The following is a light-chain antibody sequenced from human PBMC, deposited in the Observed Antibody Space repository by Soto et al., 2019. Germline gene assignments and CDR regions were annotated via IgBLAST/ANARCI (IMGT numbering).Light chain of an antibody. CDR3: QQYDSTPWT. J-gene: IGKJ1*01. Sequence: EIVLTQSPGTLSLSPCERATLSFCASQSVSRTFLAWYQQKPGQAPRLLIYGTSSRATGIPDRFSGSGSGTDFTLTITRLEPEDFGVYFCQQYDSTPWTFGQGTKVDIK. V-gene: IGKV3-20*01. CDR1: QSVSRTF. CDR2: GTS.